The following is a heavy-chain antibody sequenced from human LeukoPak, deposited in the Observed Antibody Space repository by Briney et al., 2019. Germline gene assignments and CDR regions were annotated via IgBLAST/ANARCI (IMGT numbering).Heavy chain of an antibody. Sequence: SVKVSCKASGGTFNTYAISWVRQAPGQGLEWMGGIIPIFATPTYAQKFQGRVTITRDDSSSTAYMELNSLRSDDTAVYYCAKSLSSCSSTGCPSPYYYHYMDVWGEGTTVTVSS. V-gene: IGHV1-69*05. CDR2: IIPIFATP. CDR1: GGTFNTYA. D-gene: IGHD2-2*01. CDR3: AKSLSSCSSTGCPSPYYYHYMDV. J-gene: IGHJ6*03.